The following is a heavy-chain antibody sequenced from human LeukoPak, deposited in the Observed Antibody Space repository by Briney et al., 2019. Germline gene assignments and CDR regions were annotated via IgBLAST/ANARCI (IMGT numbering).Heavy chain of an antibody. CDR2: IYYSGST. CDR1: GGSISSYY. V-gene: IGHV4-59*01. CDR3: ARMNMVRGVMGAFDI. J-gene: IGHJ3*02. Sequence: SETLSLTCTVSGGSISSYYWSWIRQPPGEGLEWIGYIYYSGSTNYNPSLKSRVTISVDTSNNQFSLKLSSVTAADTAVYYCARMNMVRGVMGAFDIWGQGTMVTVSS. D-gene: IGHD3-10*01.